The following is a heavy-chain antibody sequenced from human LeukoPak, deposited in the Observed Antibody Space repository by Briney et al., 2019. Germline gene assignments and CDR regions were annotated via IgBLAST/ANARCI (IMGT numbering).Heavy chain of an antibody. CDR3: ARDRGYGDPFDY. CDR2: IYSSGST. CDR1: GGSISNYY. D-gene: IGHD4-17*01. Sequence: KTSETLSLTCTVSGGSISNYYWSWIRQPPGKGLEWIGYIYSSGSTNYNPSLKSRVTISVDTSKNQFSLKVTSVTAADTAVYYCARDRGYGDPFDYWGQGTLVTVSS. J-gene: IGHJ4*02. V-gene: IGHV4-59*01.